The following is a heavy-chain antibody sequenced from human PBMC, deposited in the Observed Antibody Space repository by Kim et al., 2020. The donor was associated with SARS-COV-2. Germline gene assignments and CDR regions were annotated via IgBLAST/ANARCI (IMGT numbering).Heavy chain of an antibody. V-gene: IGHV3-23*03. Sequence: GGSLRLSCAASGFTFSSYAMSWVRQAPGKGLEWVSVIYSGGSSTYYADSVKGRFTISRDNSKNTLYLQMNSLRAEDTAVYYCAKDRAQVVVVPAAIRDYYYYGMDVWGQGTTVTVSS. J-gene: IGHJ6*02. CDR3: AKDRAQVVVVPAAIRDYYYYGMDV. D-gene: IGHD2-2*01. CDR1: GFTFSSYA. CDR2: IYSGGSST.